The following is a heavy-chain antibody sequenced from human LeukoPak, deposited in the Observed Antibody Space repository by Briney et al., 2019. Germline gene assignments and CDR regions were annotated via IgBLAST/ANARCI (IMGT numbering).Heavy chain of an antibody. CDR2: ISSSSSYI. CDR3: ARSVGATSDY. Sequence: GGSLRLSCAASGFTFSSYSMNWVRQAPGKGLAWVSSISSSSSYIYYADLVKGRFTISRDNAKNSLYLQMNSLRAEDTAVYYCARSVGATSDYWGQGTLVTVSS. V-gene: IGHV3-21*01. J-gene: IGHJ4*02. CDR1: GFTFSSYS. D-gene: IGHD1-26*01.